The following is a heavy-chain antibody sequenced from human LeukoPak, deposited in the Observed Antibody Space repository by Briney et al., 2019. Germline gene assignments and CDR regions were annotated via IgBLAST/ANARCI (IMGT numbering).Heavy chain of an antibody. D-gene: IGHD3-3*01. Sequence: ASVKVSCKTSGYTFSSYGITWVRQAPGQGLGWMGWISAYGHTKLARNLQARATVTIDTSTTTAYMELRSLSSDDTAVYFCARETASGYLGFDFWGQGTLVTVSS. CDR3: ARETASGYLGFDF. CDR2: ISAYGHT. CDR1: GYTFSSYG. J-gene: IGHJ4*02. V-gene: IGHV1-18*01.